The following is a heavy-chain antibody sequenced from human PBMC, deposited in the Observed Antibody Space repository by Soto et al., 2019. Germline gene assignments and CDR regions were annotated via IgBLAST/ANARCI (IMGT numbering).Heavy chain of an antibody. CDR3: ARTLTIFGVVISPGLPYYGMDV. D-gene: IGHD3-3*01. CDR1: GGTFSSYA. V-gene: IGHV1-69*01. J-gene: IGHJ6*02. Sequence: QVQLVQSGAEVKKPGSSVKVSCKASGGTFSSYAISWVRQAPGQGLEWMGGIIPIFGTANYAQKFQGRVTITADESTSTAYMELSSLRSEDTAVYYCARTLTIFGVVISPGLPYYGMDVWGQGTTVTVSS. CDR2: IIPIFGTA.